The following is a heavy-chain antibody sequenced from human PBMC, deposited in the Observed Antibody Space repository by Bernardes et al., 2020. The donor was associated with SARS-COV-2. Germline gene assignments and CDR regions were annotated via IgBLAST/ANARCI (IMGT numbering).Heavy chain of an antibody. CDR3: ARLAYLAALRLGRMDV. D-gene: IGHD3-16*01. J-gene: IGHJ6*02. V-gene: IGHV4-39*01. Sequence: SQTLSLTCTVSGGSISSSSYYWGWIRQPPGKGRRGIGGIYFIGGTYTNPSPKSRVTISVDTSKNQFSLKLSSVTAADTAVYYCARLAYLAALRLGRMDVWGQGTTVTVSS. CDR1: GGSISSSSYY. CDR2: IYFIGGT.